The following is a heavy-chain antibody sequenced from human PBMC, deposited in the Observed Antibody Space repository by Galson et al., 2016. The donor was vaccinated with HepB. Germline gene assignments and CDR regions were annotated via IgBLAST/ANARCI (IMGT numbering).Heavy chain of an antibody. J-gene: IGHJ4*02. CDR3: VRDFPRTTVTNPFDY. CDR2: ISSEGSRT. CDR1: GFTFSSHT. Sequence: SLRLSCAASGFTFSSHTMHWVRQAPGKGLEWAAVISSEGSRTDYADSVKGRFTISRDNSKNTLYLQMDSLRAEDTALYYCVRDFPRTTVTNPFDYWGQGTLVTVSS. D-gene: IGHD4-17*01. V-gene: IGHV3-30-3*01.